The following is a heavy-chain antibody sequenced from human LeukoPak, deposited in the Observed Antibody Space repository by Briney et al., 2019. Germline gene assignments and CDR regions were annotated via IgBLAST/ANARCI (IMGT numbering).Heavy chain of an antibody. CDR1: GGSISSGGYY. D-gene: IGHD6-6*01. Sequence: PSQTLSLTCTVSGGSISSGGYYWSWLRQHPGKGLEWIGYIYYSGSTYYNPSLKSRVTISVDTSKNQFSLKLSSVTAADTAVYYCAREGRIAARPGAFDIWGQGTMVTVSS. V-gene: IGHV4-31*03. J-gene: IGHJ3*02. CDR3: AREGRIAARPGAFDI. CDR2: IYYSGST.